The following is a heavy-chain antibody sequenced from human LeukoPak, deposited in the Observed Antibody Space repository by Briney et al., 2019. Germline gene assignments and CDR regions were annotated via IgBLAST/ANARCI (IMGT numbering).Heavy chain of an antibody. CDR3: ATGTWWATSVVFDY. J-gene: IGHJ4*02. D-gene: IGHD2-15*01. V-gene: IGHV1-8*01. Sequence: ASVKVSCKASGYTFTSYDINWVRQATGQGLEWMGWMNPNSGNTGYAQKFQGRVTMTRNTSISTAYMELSSLRSEDTAVYYCATGTWWATSVVFDYWGQGTLVTVSS. CDR2: MNPNSGNT. CDR1: GYTFTSYD.